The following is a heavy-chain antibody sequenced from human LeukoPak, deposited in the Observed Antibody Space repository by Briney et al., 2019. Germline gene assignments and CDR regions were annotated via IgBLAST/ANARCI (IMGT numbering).Heavy chain of an antibody. CDR3: AKATVGGYED. Sequence: PGGSLRLSCVPSGITVISNYMSWLRQAPAKGHEGVSVVASDGSTKYADSVKGRFAISRDNSKNTLYLQMNSLRAEDTGVYYCAKATVGGYEDWGQGTLVTVSS. V-gene: IGHV3-53*01. J-gene: IGHJ4*02. CDR2: VASDGST. D-gene: IGHD5-12*01. CDR1: GITVISNY.